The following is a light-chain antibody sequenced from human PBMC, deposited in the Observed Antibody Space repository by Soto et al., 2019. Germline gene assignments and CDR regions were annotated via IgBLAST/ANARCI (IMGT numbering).Light chain of an antibody. CDR2: KAS. J-gene: IGKJ1*01. CDR1: QTISSW. CDR3: QHYNSYSEA. V-gene: IGKV1-5*03. Sequence: DIHMTQSPSTLSGSVGDRVTITCRASQTISSWLAWYQQKPGKAPKLLIYKASTLKSGVPSRLSGSGSGTEFPLTISTLQPDDFATYSCQHYNSYSEALGQGTRWIS.